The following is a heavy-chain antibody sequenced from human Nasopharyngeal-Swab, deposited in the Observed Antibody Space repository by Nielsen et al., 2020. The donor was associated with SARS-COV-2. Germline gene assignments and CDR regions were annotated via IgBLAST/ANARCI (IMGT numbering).Heavy chain of an antibody. Sequence: SETLSLTCTLSAGSPSTGGYYWSWIRQHPGKGLEWIGYIYYSGSTYYNPPLKSRVTISVDTSKNQFSLKLSSVTAADTAVYYCARSDYGDYVLGLDYWGQGTLVTVSS. CDR3: ARSDYGDYVLGLDY. V-gene: IGHV4-31*03. CDR1: AGSPSTGGYY. J-gene: IGHJ4*02. D-gene: IGHD4-17*01. CDR2: IYYSGST.